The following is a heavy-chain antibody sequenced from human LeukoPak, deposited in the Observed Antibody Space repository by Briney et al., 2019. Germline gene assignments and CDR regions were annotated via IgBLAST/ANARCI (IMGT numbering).Heavy chain of an antibody. D-gene: IGHD1-1*01. Sequence: GGSLRLSCAASGFTFSSYGMSWVRQAPGKGLEWVSSISSDGIYVYYIDSVKGRFTISRDNAKNLLYLQMNRLRAEDTAVYYCARERQLERLAFGKEGSAFDYWGQGTLVTVSS. V-gene: IGHV3-21*01. J-gene: IGHJ4*02. CDR1: GFTFSSYG. CDR3: ARERQLERLAFGKEGSAFDY. CDR2: ISSDGIYV.